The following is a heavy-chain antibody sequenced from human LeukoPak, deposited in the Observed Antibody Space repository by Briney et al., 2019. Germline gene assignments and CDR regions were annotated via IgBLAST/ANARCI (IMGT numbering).Heavy chain of an antibody. V-gene: IGHV4-59*01. CDR2: TNYSGST. J-gene: IGHJ5*02. D-gene: IGHD2-21*02. CDR1: GGSFSGYY. CDR3: ARVGGAYCGGDCYSGFDP. Sequence: SETLSLTCAVYGGSFSGYYWSWFRQPPGKGLNWIGYTNYSGSTNYNPSLKSRVTISVDTSKNQFSLKLSSVTAADTAVYYCARVGGAYCGGDCYSGFDPWGQGTLVTVSS.